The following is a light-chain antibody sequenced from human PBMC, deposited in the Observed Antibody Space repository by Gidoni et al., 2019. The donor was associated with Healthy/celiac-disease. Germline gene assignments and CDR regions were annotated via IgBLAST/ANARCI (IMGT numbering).Light chain of an antibody. V-gene: IGKV1-12*01. Sequence: DIQMTQSPSSVSASVGDRVTITCRASQGIRSWLAWYQQKPGKAPKLLLYAASSLQSGVPSRFSGSGSGTDLTLTISSLQPEDFATYYCQQANSFPLFGPGTKVDIK. CDR1: QGIRSW. J-gene: IGKJ3*01. CDR3: QQANSFPL. CDR2: AAS.